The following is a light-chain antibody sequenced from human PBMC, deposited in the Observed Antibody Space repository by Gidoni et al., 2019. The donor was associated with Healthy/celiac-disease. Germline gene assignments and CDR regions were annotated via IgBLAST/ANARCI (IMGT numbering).Light chain of an antibody. CDR1: QSISSY. J-gene: IGKJ2*01. CDR2: AAS. V-gene: IGKV1-39*01. CDR3: QQSYSTPYT. Sequence: DIQLTPSPSSLSASVGDRVTITCRASQSISSYLNWYQQKPGKAPKLLIYAASSLQSGVPSMFSGSGSGTDFTLTISSLQPEDFATYYCQQSYSTPYTFXQXTKLEIK.